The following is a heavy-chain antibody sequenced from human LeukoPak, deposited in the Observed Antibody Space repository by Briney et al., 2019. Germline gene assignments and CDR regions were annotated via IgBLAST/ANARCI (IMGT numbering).Heavy chain of an antibody. CDR2: ISSSSSYI. Sequence: PGGSLRLSCAASGFTFSSYSMNWVRQAPGKGLEWVSSISSSSSYIYYADSVKGRFTISRDNAKNSLYLQMNSLRAEDTAVYYCASSYCSSTSCYTHFDYWGQGTLVTVSS. V-gene: IGHV3-21*01. J-gene: IGHJ4*02. CDR1: GFTFSSYS. CDR3: ASSYCSSTSCYTHFDY. D-gene: IGHD2-2*02.